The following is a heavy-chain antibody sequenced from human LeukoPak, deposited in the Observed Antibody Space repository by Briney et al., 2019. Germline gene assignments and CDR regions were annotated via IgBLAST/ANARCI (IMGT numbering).Heavy chain of an antibody. Sequence: QPGRSLRLSCAASGFTFSSYGMHWVRQAPGKGLEWVAVISYDGSNKYYADSVKGRFTISRDNSKNTLYLQMNSLRAEDTAVYYCAKDARGNIVVVTAIPEDYYFDYWGQGTLVTVSS. V-gene: IGHV3-30*18. CDR1: GFTFSSYG. J-gene: IGHJ4*02. D-gene: IGHD2-21*02. CDR3: AKDARGNIVVVTAIPEDYYFDY. CDR2: ISYDGSNK.